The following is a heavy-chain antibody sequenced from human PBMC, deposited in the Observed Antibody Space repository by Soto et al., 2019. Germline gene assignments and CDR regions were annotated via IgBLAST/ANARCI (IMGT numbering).Heavy chain of an antibody. CDR3: ARAPKTPGITGTPGWFDP. D-gene: IGHD1-7*01. CDR1: DGSFSGYY. CDR2: INHSGST. Sequence: PSETLSLTCAVYDGSFSGYYWSWIRQPPGKGREWIGEINHSGSTNYNTSLKSRVTISVDTSKNQFSLKLRSVTAADTAVYYCARAPKTPGITGTPGWFDPWGQVTLVTVSS. J-gene: IGHJ5*02. V-gene: IGHV4-34*01.